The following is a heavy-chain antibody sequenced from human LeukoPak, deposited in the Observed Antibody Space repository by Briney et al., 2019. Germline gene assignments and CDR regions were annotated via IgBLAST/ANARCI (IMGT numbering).Heavy chain of an antibody. CDR3: ARDQGLTAPPPYGLDV. CDR2: IIPVLNIT. J-gene: IGHJ6*04. Sequence: SVKVSCKTSGGTFSSSAITWVRQAPGQGLEWMGRIIPVLNITTYAQKFQGSVTITADTSTSTVYMELSSLRSEETAVYYCARDQGLTAPPPYGLDVWGKGTTVIVSS. D-gene: IGHD5-18*01. V-gene: IGHV1-69*04. CDR1: GGTFSSSA.